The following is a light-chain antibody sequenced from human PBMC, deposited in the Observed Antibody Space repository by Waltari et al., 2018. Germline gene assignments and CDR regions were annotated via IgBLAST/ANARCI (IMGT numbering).Light chain of an antibody. J-gene: IGLJ2*01. CDR1: NSNIGSNP. CDR2: SNN. CDR3: AAWDYSLNGVL. V-gene: IGLV1-44*01. Sequence: QSVVTQPPSASGTPGQRVTISCSGSNSNIGSNPVNWYQQLPGTAPKVLIYSNNQRPSGVPDRFSGSKSGTSASLAISGLQSEDEADYNCAAWDYSLNGVLFGGGTKLTVL.